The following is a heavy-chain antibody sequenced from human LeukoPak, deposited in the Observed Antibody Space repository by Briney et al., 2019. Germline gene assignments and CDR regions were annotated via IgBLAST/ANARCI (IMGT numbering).Heavy chain of an antibody. V-gene: IGHV3-9*01. CDR2: ISWNSGSI. CDR3: AKDYGDYPKRFDY. CDR1: GFTFDDYA. Sequence: PGRSLRLSCAASGFTFDDYAMHWVRQAPGKGLEWVSGISWNSGSIGYADSVKGRFTISRDNAKNSLYLLMNSLRAEDTALYYCAKDYGDYPKRFDYWGQGTLVTVSS. J-gene: IGHJ4*02. D-gene: IGHD4-17*01.